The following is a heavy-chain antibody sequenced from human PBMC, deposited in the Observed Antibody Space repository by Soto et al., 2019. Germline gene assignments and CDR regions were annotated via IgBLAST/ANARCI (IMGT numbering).Heavy chain of an antibody. CDR3: ARKDIAPYDY. J-gene: IGHJ4*02. D-gene: IGHD6-13*01. Sequence: SETLSLTCAVYGGSFSGYYWSWIRQPPGKGLEWIGEINHSGSTNYNPSLKSRVTISVDTSKNQFSLKLSSVTAADTAVYYCARKDIAPYDYWGQGTLVTVSS. V-gene: IGHV4-34*01. CDR2: INHSGST. CDR1: GGSFSGYY.